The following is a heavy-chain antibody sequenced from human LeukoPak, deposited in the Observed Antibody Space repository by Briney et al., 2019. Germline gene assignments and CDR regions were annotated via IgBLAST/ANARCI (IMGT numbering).Heavy chain of an antibody. J-gene: IGHJ3*02. Sequence: GGSLTLSCTASGFTFSAYAMMWVRQAPGKGPEWVSAIRGGGGSAFYADSVKGRFTISRDNSKYTLFLQMNSLRAEDTAVYYCARDPNGDYIGAFDMWGPGTMVTVSS. CDR1: GFTFSAYA. V-gene: IGHV3-23*01. CDR2: IRGGGGSA. CDR3: ARDPNGDYIGAFDM. D-gene: IGHD4-17*01.